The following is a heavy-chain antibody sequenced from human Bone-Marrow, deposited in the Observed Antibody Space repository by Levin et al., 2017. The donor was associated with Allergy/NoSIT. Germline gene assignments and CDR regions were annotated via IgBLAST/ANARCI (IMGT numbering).Heavy chain of an antibody. Sequence: GESLKISCAASGFTFSSYAMSWVRQAPGKGLEWVSAISGSGGSTYYADSVKGRFTISRDNSKNTLYLQMNSLRAEDTAVYYCAKDRGLRYFDWLFRRGDYWGQGTLVTVSS. V-gene: IGHV3-23*01. J-gene: IGHJ4*02. CDR3: AKDRGLRYFDWLFRRGDY. CDR2: ISGSGGST. CDR1: GFTFSSYA. D-gene: IGHD3-9*01.